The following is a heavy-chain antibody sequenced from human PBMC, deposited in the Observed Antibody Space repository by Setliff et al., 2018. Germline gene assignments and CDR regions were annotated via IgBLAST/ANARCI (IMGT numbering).Heavy chain of an antibody. CDR1: GYTFTSYY. V-gene: IGHV1-2*02. D-gene: IGHD5-12*01. CDR2: IDPYYGKT. J-gene: IGHJ6*02. CDR3: ARPLRLGDYCNNSGMDD. Sequence: ASVKVSCKASGYTFTSYYMHWVLQAPGQGLEWMGGIDPYYGKTNYAQKFQGRVTITTDESTITAYMELSSLRSEDTAVYYCARPLRLGDYCNNSGMDDWGQGTTVTVSS.